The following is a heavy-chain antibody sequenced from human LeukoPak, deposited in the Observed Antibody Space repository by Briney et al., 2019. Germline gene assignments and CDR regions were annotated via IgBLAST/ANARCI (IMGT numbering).Heavy chain of an antibody. CDR2: IYTSGST. CDR1: GGSISSYY. CDR3: AREADYYGSGSYAFDI. Sequence: SETLSLTCTVSGGSISSYYWSWIRQPAGKGLEWIGRIYTSGSTNYNPSLKGRVTMSVDTSKNQFSLKLSSVTAADTAVYYCAREADYYGSGSYAFDIWGQGTMVTVSS. V-gene: IGHV4-4*07. D-gene: IGHD3-10*01. J-gene: IGHJ3*02.